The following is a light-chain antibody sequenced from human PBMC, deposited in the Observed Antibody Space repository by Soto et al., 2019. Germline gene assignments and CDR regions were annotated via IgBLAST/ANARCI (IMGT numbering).Light chain of an antibody. V-gene: IGKV3-20*01. Sequence: VSGDSLAWYQHKPGQTPRLLICDTSTRATGVPDRFSGSRSGTDFTLTISRLEPEDSAVYYCQQYGSPPTFGQGTKVDIK. CDR3: QQYGSPPT. CDR1: VSGDS. CDR2: DTS. J-gene: IGKJ1*01.